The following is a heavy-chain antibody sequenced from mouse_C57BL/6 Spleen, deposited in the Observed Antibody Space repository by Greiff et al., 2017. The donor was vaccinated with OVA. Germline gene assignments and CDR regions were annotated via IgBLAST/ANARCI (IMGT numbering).Heavy chain of an antibody. CDR3: ARLGYDYDGTVAY. CDR1: GYSFTGYY. J-gene: IGHJ3*01. CDR2: INPSTGGT. Sequence: EVKLVESGPELVKPGASVKISCKASGYSFTGYYMNWVKQSPENSLEWIGEINPSTGGTTYNQKFKAKATLTVDKSSSTAYMQLKSLTSEDSAVYYGARLGYDYDGTVAYWGQGTLVTVSA. V-gene: IGHV1-42*01. D-gene: IGHD2-4*01.